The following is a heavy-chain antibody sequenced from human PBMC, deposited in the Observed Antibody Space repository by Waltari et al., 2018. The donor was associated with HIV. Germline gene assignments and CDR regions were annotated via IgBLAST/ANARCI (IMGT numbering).Heavy chain of an antibody. V-gene: IGHV3-23*01. J-gene: IGHJ4*02. CDR2: IFGDGGST. CDR3: AKGTLNPLTTDY. Sequence: EVQLLESGGGLVQPGGSLRSYCAGSGFTFRSYAMTRVRQAPGKGLGWVSAIFGDGGSTFYADSVKGRFTISRDNSKNTLYLQMNSLRAEDTAVYYCAKGTLNPLTTDYWGQGTLVTVSS. CDR1: GFTFRSYA. D-gene: IGHD4-17*01.